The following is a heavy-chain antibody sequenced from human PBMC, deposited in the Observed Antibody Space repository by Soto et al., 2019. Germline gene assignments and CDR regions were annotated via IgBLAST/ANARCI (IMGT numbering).Heavy chain of an antibody. D-gene: IGHD1-1*01. CDR2: MNPSTGNS. V-gene: IGHV1-8*01. CDR1: GYTFTSYD. Sequence: QVQLVQSGAEVRKPGASVKVSCEASGYTFTSYDIYWVRQATGQGLEWMGWMNPSTGNSGYAQKVQGRVTMTSDTSISTAHMELSSLRSEDTAVYYCARRAETNGWNGFGADKYYFDFWWQGTLVTVST. CDR3: ARRAETNGWNGFGADKYYFDF. J-gene: IGHJ4*02.